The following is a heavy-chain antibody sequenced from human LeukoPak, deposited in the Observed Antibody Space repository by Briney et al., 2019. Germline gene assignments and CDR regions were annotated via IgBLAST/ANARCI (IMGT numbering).Heavy chain of an antibody. CDR2: ISSSGSYI. V-gene: IGHV3-21*01. CDR3: ARWDCGGGSCRSPYDY. CDR1: GFTIRNYN. J-gene: IGHJ4*02. D-gene: IGHD2-15*01. Sequence: GGSLRLSCAASGFTIRNYNMNWVRQAPGKGLEWVSSISSSGSYIYYADSVKGRFTISRDNAKNSLYLQMNSLRAEDTAVYYCARWDCGGGSCRSPYDYWGRGTLVTVSS.